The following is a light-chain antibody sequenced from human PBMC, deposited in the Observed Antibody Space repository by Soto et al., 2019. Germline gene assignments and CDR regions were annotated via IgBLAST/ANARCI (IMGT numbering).Light chain of an antibody. CDR1: SSDVGSYNL. Sequence: QSALTQPASVSGSPGQSITISCTGTSSDVGSYNLVSWYQQHPGKAPKLMIYEGSKRPSGVSNRFSGSKSGNTASLTISGLQAEDEAEYSCCSYAGSSTFAVFGGGTKLTVL. V-gene: IGLV2-23*03. CDR2: EGS. CDR3: CSYAGSSTFAV. J-gene: IGLJ2*01.